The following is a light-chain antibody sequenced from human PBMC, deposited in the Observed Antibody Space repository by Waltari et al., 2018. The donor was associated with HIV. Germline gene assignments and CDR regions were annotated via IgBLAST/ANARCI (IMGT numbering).Light chain of an antibody. Sequence: DIVMTQSPDSLAVSLGERATIHCKSSQSVLYSSNNKNYLAWYQQKPGQPPKLLIYWASTRESGVPDRFSGSGSGTDFTLTISSLQAEDVAVYYCQQYYSTPPITFGPGTKVEIK. CDR3: QQYYSTPPIT. CDR1: QSVLYSSNNKNY. V-gene: IGKV4-1*01. J-gene: IGKJ3*01. CDR2: WAS.